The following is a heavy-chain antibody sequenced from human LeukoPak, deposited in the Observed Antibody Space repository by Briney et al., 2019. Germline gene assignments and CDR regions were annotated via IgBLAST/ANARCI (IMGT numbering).Heavy chain of an antibody. V-gene: IGHV3-30*18. Sequence: GGSLRLSCGVSGFTFSSSGIHWVRQAPGKGLEWVAVISYDGNKKYYADPEKGRFTSSRDNSKNTLYLQMNSLGAEDTAVYYCAKGYSGYDYAFDVWGQGTMVTVSS. CDR2: ISYDGNKK. CDR1: GFTFSSSG. D-gene: IGHD5-12*01. CDR3: AKGYSGYDYAFDV. J-gene: IGHJ3*01.